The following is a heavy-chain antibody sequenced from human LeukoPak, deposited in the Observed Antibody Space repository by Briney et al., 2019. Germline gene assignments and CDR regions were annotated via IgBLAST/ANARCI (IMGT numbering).Heavy chain of an antibody. CDR3: AKLYCSSTSCPNWFDP. CDR1: GFPFDDYA. Sequence: GRSLRLSCAASGFPFDDYAMHWVRQAPGKGLEWVSGISWNSGSIGYADSVKGRFTISRDNAKNSLYLQMNSLRAEDTALYYCAKLYCSSTSCPNWFDPWGQGTLVTVSS. D-gene: IGHD2-2*01. CDR2: ISWNSGSI. V-gene: IGHV3-9*01. J-gene: IGHJ5*02.